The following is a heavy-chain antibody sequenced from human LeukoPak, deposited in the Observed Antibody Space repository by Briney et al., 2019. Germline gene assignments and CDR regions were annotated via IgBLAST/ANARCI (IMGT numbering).Heavy chain of an antibody. CDR1: GYTFTNYA. D-gene: IGHD2-8*01. CDR2: INPGNGNT. J-gene: IGHJ4*02. CDR3: ARDRYCSNGVCSGEFDY. Sequence: ASVMVSCKASGYTFTNYAIHWVRQAPGQRLEWMGWINPGNGNTKYSQEFQGRVNIARDTSASTAYMELSSLRSEDMALYYCARDRYCSNGVCSGEFDYWGQGTLVTVSS. V-gene: IGHV1-3*03.